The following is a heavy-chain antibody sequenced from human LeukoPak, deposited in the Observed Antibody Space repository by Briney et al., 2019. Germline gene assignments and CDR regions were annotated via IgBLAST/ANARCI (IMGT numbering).Heavy chain of an antibody. CDR3: ARDSEIPYCGGDCYLDY. CDR1: GGSISSGSYF. CDR2: IYTSGST. D-gene: IGHD2-21*02. V-gene: IGHV4-61*02. J-gene: IGHJ4*02. Sequence: SQTLSLTCTVPGGSISSGSYFWSWIRQPAGKGLERIGRIYTSGSTDYNPSLKGRVAISVDTSRNQFSLKLSSVTAADTAVYYCARDSEIPYCGGDCYLDYWGQGTLVTVSS.